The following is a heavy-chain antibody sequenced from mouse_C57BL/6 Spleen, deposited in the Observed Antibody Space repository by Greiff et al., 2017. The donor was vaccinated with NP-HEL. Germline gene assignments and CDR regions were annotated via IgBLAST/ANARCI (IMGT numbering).Heavy chain of an antibody. J-gene: IGHJ4*01. CDR3: TQITTVVATDYAMDY. CDR1: GYTFTSYW. Sequence: EVKLVESGTVLARPGASVKMSCKTSGYTFTSYWMHWVKQRPGQGLEWIGAIYPGNSDTSYNQKFKGKAKLTAVTSASTAYMELSSLTNEDSAVYYCTQITTVVATDYAMDYWGQGTSVTVSS. V-gene: IGHV1-5*01. D-gene: IGHD1-1*01. CDR2: IYPGNSDT.